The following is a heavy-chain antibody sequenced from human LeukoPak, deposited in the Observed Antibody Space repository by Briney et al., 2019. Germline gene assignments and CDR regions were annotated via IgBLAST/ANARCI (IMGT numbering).Heavy chain of an antibody. CDR3: AKGPFFYYDASGYNYFES. CDR2: TSGSGGMT. CDR1: GFTFSSFA. V-gene: IGHV3-23*01. D-gene: IGHD3-22*01. J-gene: IGHJ4*02. Sequence: GGSLRLSCAASGFTFSSFAMSWVRQAPGEGLEWVSATSGSGGMTYSADSVKGRFTISRDNSKDTLYLQMNSLRAEDTAIYYCAKGPFFYYDASGYNYFESWGQGTLVTVSS.